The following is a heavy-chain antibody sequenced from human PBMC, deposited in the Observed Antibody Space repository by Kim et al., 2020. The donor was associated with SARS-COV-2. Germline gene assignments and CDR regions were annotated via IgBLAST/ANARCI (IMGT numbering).Heavy chain of an antibody. J-gene: IGHJ2*01. D-gene: IGHD6-13*01. V-gene: IGHV4-34*01. Sequence: SLNSRVTRSVDTSKNQFSLKLSSVTAADTAVYYCARVGIAAAGIAWYFDLWGRGTLVTVSS. CDR3: ARVGIAAAGIAWYFDL.